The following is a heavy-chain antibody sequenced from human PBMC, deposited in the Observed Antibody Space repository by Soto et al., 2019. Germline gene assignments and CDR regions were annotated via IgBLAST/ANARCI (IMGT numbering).Heavy chain of an antibody. CDR3: ARERRGMDV. J-gene: IGHJ6*02. V-gene: IGHV1-3*01. Sequence: KFQGRVTITRDTSASTAYMELSSLRSEDTAVYYCARERRGMDVWGQGTTVTVSS.